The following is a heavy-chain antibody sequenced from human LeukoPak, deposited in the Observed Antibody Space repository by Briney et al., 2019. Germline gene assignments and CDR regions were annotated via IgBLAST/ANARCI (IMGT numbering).Heavy chain of an antibody. CDR3: AKDASYDSSGYYPLYYYYYGMDV. Sequence: GGSLRLSCAASGFTFSSYAMSWVRQAPGKGLEWVSAISGSGGSTYYADSVKGRFTISRDNSKNTLYLQMNSLRAEDTAVYYCAKDASYDSSGYYPLYYYYYGMDVRGQGTTVTVSS. D-gene: IGHD3-22*01. CDR1: GFTFSSYA. CDR2: ISGSGGST. V-gene: IGHV3-23*01. J-gene: IGHJ6*02.